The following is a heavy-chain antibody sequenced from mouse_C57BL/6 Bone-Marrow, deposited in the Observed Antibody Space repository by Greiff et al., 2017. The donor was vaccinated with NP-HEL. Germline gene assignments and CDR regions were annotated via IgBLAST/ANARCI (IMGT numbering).Heavy chain of an antibody. CDR3: AITTPWFAY. D-gene: IGHD2-1*01. Sequence: VKLQESGAELVRPGTSVKMSCKASGYTFTNYWIGWAKQRPGHGLEWIGDIYPGGGYTNYNEKFKGKATLTADKSSSTAYMQFSSLTFEDSAIYYCAITTPWFAYWGQGTLVTVSA. CDR2: IYPGGGYT. CDR1: GYTFTNYW. V-gene: IGHV1-63*01. J-gene: IGHJ3*01.